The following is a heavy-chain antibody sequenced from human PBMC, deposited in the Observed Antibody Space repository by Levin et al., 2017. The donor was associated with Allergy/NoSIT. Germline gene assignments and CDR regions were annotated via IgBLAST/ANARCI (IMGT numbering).Heavy chain of an antibody. D-gene: IGHD6-19*01. CDR1: GFTFSSYG. CDR3: ARDYMAVAGLTYDY. J-gene: IGHJ4*02. V-gene: IGHV3-33*01. Sequence: GGSLRLSCAASGFTFSSYGMHWVRQAPGKGLEWVAVIWYDGSNKYYADSVKGRFTISRDNSKNTLYLQMNSLRAEDTAVYYCARDYMAVAGLTYDYWGQGTLVTVSS. CDR2: IWYDGSNK.